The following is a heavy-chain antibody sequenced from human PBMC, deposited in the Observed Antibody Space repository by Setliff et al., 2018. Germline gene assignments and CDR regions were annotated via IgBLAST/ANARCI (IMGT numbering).Heavy chain of an antibody. Sequence: ASVKVSCKTSGYPFTDYYIHWVRQAPGQGLEWMGRINPNSGATNFAQKFQGKVTMTRDTSISTAYMDLSRLRSDDTDVYYCARGRHPPWSGYPYYYMDVWGKGTTVTVSS. CDR2: INPNSGAT. CDR1: GYPFTDYY. V-gene: IGHV1-2*05. J-gene: IGHJ6*03. D-gene: IGHD3-3*01. CDR3: ARGRHPPWSGYPYYYMDV.